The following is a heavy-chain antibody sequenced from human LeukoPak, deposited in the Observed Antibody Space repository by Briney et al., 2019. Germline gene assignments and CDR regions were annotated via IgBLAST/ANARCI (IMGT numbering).Heavy chain of an antibody. J-gene: IGHJ4*02. CDR1: GGTFSSYA. D-gene: IGHD6-19*01. Sequence: SVKVSCKASGGTFSSYAISWVRQAPGQGLEWMGGIIPIFGTANYAQKFQGRVTITADKSTSTAYMELSSLRSEDTAVYYCARVTKSLETGIAVDNNDYWGQGTLVTVSS. V-gene: IGHV1-69*06. CDR2: IIPIFGTA. CDR3: ARVTKSLETGIAVDNNDY.